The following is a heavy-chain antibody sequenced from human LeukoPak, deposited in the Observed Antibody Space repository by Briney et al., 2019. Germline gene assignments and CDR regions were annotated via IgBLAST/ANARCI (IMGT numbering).Heavy chain of an antibody. CDR3: ARGDYGDYVEWFDP. Sequence: SETLSLTCTVSGGSISSSSYYWGWLRQPPGKGLEWIGSIYYSGSTYYNPSLRSRVTISVDTSKNQFSLKLSSVTAADTAVYYCARGDYGDYVEWFDPWGQGTLVTVSS. CDR2: IYYSGST. D-gene: IGHD4-17*01. CDR1: GGSISSSSYY. V-gene: IGHV4-39*07. J-gene: IGHJ5*02.